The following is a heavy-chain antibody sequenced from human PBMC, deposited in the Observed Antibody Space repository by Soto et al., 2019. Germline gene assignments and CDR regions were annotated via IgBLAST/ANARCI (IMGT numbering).Heavy chain of an antibody. CDR3: ARDAYGSSWYDY. D-gene: IGHD6-13*01. V-gene: IGHV4-59*01. CDR2: IHYTGSN. Sequence: SETLSLTCSVSGVSMSSYYWSWIRQPPGKGLEWIGYIHYTGSNDYNPSLKSRVTISADTSKNQFSLKLTSVTAADTAVYFCARDAYGSSWYDYWGLGTLVTVSS. J-gene: IGHJ4*02. CDR1: GVSMSSYY.